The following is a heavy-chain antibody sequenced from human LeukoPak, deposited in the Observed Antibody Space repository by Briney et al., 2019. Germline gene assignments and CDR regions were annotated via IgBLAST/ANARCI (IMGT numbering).Heavy chain of an antibody. CDR2: IYYDGSNK. CDR3: AKDRYHIVADDY. Sequence: GGSLRLSCAASGFTFSSYGMHWVRQAPGKGLDWVAMIYYDGSNKYYADSVKGRFTISRDNSKNTVYLQMNSLRAEDTAVYYCAKDRYHIVADDYWGQGTLVTVSS. J-gene: IGHJ4*02. V-gene: IGHV3-33*06. CDR1: GFTFSSYG. D-gene: IGHD2-21*01.